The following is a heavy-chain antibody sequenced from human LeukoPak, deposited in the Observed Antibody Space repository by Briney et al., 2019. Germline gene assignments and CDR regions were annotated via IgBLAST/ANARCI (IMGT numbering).Heavy chain of an antibody. D-gene: IGHD6-19*01. CDR2: IYHSGST. CDR3: ARAYSSGSPADY. CDR1: GGSISSSNW. J-gene: IGHJ4*02. Sequence: PSETLSLTCTVSGGSISSSNWWSWVRQPPGKGLEWIGEIYHSGSTNYNPSLKSRVTISVDKSKNQFSLKLSSVTAADTAVYYCARAYSSGSPADYWGQGTLVTVSS. V-gene: IGHV4-4*02.